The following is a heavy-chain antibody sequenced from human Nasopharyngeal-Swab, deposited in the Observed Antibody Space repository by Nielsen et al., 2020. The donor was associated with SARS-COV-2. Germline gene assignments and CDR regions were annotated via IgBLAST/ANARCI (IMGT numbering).Heavy chain of an antibody. CDR1: GDSIRSTTFY. Sequence: GSLRLSCTVSGDSIRSTTFYWVWIRQPPGKGLEWIGSIHNSGTPYYIPSLKSRVTISVDTSKNQFSLKMRSVTAADTAVYYCASGPFGPGDSYYYSGLDVWGQGTTVTVSS. J-gene: IGHJ6*02. D-gene: IGHD3/OR15-3a*01. V-gene: IGHV4-39*07. CDR3: ASGPFGPGDSYYYSGLDV. CDR2: IHNSGTP.